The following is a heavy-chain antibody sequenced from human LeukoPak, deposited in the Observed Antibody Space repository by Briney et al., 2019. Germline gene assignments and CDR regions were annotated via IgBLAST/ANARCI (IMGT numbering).Heavy chain of an antibody. D-gene: IGHD3-10*01. J-gene: IGHJ4*02. CDR1: GFTFSAYW. CDR3: ARDDGFYSASGIYQNYFDP. V-gene: IGHV3-7*01. Sequence: GGSLRLSCAASGFTFSAYWMSWVRQAPGKGLEWVANLKQDGSEKYYVDSVKGRFTISRDNAKNSLYLQMNSLRGEDTAVYYCARDDGFYSASGIYQNYFDPWGQGILVTVSP. CDR2: LKQDGSEK.